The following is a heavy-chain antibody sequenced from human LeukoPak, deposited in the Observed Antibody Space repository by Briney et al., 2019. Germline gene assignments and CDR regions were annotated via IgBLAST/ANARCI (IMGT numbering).Heavy chain of an antibody. D-gene: IGHD3-3*01. V-gene: IGHV4-30-2*01. CDR2: IYHSGST. CDR3: ARVNDFWSGLTDY. CDR1: GGSISSGGYS. Sequence: SETLSLTCAVSGGSISSGGYSWSWIRQPPGKGLEWIGYIYHSGSTYYNPSLKSRVTISVDRSKNQFSLKLGSVTAADTAVYYCARVNDFWSGLTDYWGQGTLVTVSS. J-gene: IGHJ4*02.